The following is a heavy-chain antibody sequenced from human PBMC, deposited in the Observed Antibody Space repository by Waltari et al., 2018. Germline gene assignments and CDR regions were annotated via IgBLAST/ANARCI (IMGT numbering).Heavy chain of an antibody. J-gene: IGHJ4*02. CDR2: INYDGSQK. Sequence: EVQLVESGGGLVQPGGSLRCSCGASGFTFSRYWMSWVRQTQGKGLEWVANINYDGSQKYYVDSVKGRFTISRDNAKNSVYLQMDSLRVEDTAVYYCAKSRGFEYWGQGTLITVSS. CDR1: GFTFSRYW. CDR3: AKSRGFEY. V-gene: IGHV3-7*01. D-gene: IGHD2-2*01.